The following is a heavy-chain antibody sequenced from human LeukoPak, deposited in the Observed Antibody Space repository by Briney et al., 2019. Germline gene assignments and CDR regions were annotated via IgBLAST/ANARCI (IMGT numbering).Heavy chain of an antibody. V-gene: IGHV3-30-3*01. CDR3: ARDLRLRLGEFSFPDY. CDR1: GFTFSNYA. J-gene: IGHJ4*02. D-gene: IGHD3-16*02. CDR2: ISDDGSRQ. Sequence: GGSLRLSCAATGFTFSNYAIHWGRQAPGKGLEWVAFISDDGSRQHYADSVKGRFTISRDNSKNTLNLQMNSLRAEDTAVYYCARDLRLRLGEFSFPDYWGQGALVTVSS.